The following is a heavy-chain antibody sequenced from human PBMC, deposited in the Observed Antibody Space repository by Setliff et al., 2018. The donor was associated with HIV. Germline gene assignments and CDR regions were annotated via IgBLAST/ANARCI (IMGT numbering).Heavy chain of an antibody. CDR1: GGSISSSSYY. D-gene: IGHD4-4*01. Sequence: SETLSLTCTVSGGSISSSSYYWGWIRQPPGKGLEWIGSSYYSGSTYYNPSLKSRVTISVGTSKNQFSLKLSSVTAADTAVYYCARDRRAHDYNNYVYYYYGMDVWGQGTTVTVSS. J-gene: IGHJ6*02. CDR3: ARDRRAHDYNNYVYYYYGMDV. CDR2: SYYSGST. V-gene: IGHV4-39*07.